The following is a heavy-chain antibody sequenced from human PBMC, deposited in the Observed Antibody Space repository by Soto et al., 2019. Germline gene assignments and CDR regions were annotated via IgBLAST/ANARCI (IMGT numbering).Heavy chain of an antibody. D-gene: IGHD1-26*01. J-gene: IGHJ6*02. CDR2: ISCDGSNK. Sequence: SLRLSCAASGFTFSSYAMHWVRQAPGKGLEWVAVISCDGSNKYYADSVKGRFTISRDNSKNTLYLQMNSLRAEDTAVYYCARDVESGSSQYYYYYYGMDVWGQGTTVTVSS. CDR3: ARDVESGSSQYYYYYYGMDV. CDR1: GFTFSSYA. V-gene: IGHV3-30-3*01.